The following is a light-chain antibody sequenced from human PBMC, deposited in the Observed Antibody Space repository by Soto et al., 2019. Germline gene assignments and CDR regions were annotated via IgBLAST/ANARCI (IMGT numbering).Light chain of an antibody. CDR2: GAS. V-gene: IGKV3-20*01. J-gene: IGKJ3*01. Sequence: EIVLTQSPGTLSSSLGERATLSCRASQSVGSNSLAWYQQKPGQAPRLLIYGASNRATGIPDRFSGSGSGTDFTLTINRLEAEDFAVYYCQQYGITPLFSFGPGTKVDIK. CDR1: QSVGSNS. CDR3: QQYGITPLFS.